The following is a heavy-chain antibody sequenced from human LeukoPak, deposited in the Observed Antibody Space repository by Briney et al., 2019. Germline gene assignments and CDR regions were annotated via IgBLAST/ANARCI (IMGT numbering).Heavy chain of an antibody. CDR2: IYDSGGI. V-gene: IGHV4-59*01. CDR3: ARQYSSSAPPLY. CDR1: GGSISGYI. Sequence: PSETLSLTCTVSGGSISGYIWSWVRQPPGKGLEWIAYIYDSGGINYNPSLKSRVTISLDTSKNQFSLKLSSVTAADTAVYYCARQYSSSAPPLYWGQGTLVTVSS. D-gene: IGHD3-22*01. J-gene: IGHJ4*02.